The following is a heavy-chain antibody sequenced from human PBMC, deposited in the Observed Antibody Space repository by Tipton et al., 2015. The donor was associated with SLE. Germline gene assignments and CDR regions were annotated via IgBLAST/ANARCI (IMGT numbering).Heavy chain of an antibody. V-gene: IGHV4-34*01. CDR2: INHSGINHSGST. CDR1: GGSLSSYY. D-gene: IGHD1-1*01. CDR3: ARGLLEPGDY. J-gene: IGHJ4*02. Sequence: TLSLTCTVSGGSLSSYYWSWIRQPPGKGLEWIGEINHSGINHSGSTNYNPSLKSRVTISVDTSKNQFSLKLSSVTAADTAVYYCARGLLEPGDYWGQGTLVTVSS.